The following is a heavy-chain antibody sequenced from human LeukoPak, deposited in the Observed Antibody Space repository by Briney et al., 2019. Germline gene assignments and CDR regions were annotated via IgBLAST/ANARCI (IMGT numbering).Heavy chain of an antibody. CDR3: ARGSYYYDSSGYFDY. CDR1: GGTFSSYA. Sequence: ASVKVSCKASGGTFSSYAISWVRQAPGQGLEWMGRIIPIFGTPNYAQKFQGRVTITTDESTSTAYMELSSLRSEDTAVYYCARGSYYYDSSGYFDYWGQGTLVTVSS. D-gene: IGHD3-22*01. J-gene: IGHJ4*02. CDR2: IIPIFGTP. V-gene: IGHV1-69*05.